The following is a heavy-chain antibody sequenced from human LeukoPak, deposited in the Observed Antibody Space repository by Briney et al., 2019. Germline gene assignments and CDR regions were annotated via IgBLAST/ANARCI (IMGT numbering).Heavy chain of an antibody. J-gene: IGHJ4*02. Sequence: GGSLRLSCAASGFTFSSYAMSWVRQAPGKGLEWVSAISGSGGSTYYADSVKGRFTISRDNGRNSLFLQMNSLRAEDTATYYCAGHARGSYLVYWGQGILVTVST. V-gene: IGHV3-23*01. CDR3: AGHARGSYLVY. D-gene: IGHD6-6*01. CDR1: GFTFSSYA. CDR2: ISGSGGST.